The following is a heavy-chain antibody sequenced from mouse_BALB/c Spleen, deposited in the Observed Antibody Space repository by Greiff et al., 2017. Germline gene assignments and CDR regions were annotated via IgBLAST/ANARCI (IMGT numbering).Heavy chain of an antibody. Sequence: QVQLQQSGPQLVRPGASVKISCKASGYSFTSYWMHWVKQRPGQGLEWIGMIDPSDSETRLNQKFKDKATLTVDKSSSTAYMQLSSPTSEDSAVYYCARSRRDYYAMDYWGQGTSVTVSS. CDR3: ARSRRDYYAMDY. CDR2: IDPSDSET. J-gene: IGHJ4*01. CDR1: GYSFTSYW. V-gene: IGHV1S126*01.